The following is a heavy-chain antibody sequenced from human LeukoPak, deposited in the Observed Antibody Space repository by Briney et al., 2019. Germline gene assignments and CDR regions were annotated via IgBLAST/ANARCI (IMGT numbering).Heavy chain of an antibody. CDR1: GFTFSAYA. Sequence: GGSLRLSCAASGFTFSAYAMTWVRQAPGKGLEWVSTVSVSGGGTYYADSVKGRFTISRDNSRNTLYLQMNSLRAEDTAVYYCAMRGSGGWYEFRDYWGQGTLVTVSS. CDR3: AMRGSGGWYEFRDY. V-gene: IGHV3-23*01. CDR2: VSVSGGGT. D-gene: IGHD6-19*01. J-gene: IGHJ4*02.